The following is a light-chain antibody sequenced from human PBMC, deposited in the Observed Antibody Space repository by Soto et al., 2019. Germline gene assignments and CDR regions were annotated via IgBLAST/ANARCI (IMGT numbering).Light chain of an antibody. CDR1: QSISIY. Sequence: EILLTQSPATLSLSPGARATLSCRASQSISIYLAWYQQKPGQAPRLLIYDVFNMATGIPARFSGSGSGTDFTLTISSLEPEDFAVYYCQQRSNWPPEITFGQGTRLEIK. J-gene: IGKJ5*01. CDR3: QQRSNWPPEIT. V-gene: IGKV3-11*01. CDR2: DVF.